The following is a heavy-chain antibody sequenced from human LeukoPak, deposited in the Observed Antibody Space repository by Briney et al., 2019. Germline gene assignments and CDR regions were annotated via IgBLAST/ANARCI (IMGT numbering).Heavy chain of an antibody. CDR2: IKSDGSST. CDR3: ARSTMSNVFDI. Sequence: GGSLRPSCAASGFTFSSYWMHWVRQAPGKGLVWVSRIKSDGSSTSYADSVKGRFTISRDNAKNTLYLQMNSLRAEDTAVYYCARSTMSNVFDIWGQGTMVTVSS. D-gene: IGHD5/OR15-5a*01. V-gene: IGHV3-74*01. CDR1: GFTFSSYW. J-gene: IGHJ3*02.